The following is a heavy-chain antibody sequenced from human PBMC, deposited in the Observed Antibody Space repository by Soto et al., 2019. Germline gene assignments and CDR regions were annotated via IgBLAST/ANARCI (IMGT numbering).Heavy chain of an antibody. J-gene: IGHJ4*02. CDR3: ARGSEGSRGWYPRLGYYFDY. V-gene: IGHV4-31*03. CDR1: GGSISSGGYY. Sequence: QVQLQESGPGLVKPSQTLSLTCIVSGGSISSGGYYWSWIRQHPGKGLEWIGNIYNSGTTYYNPSRRSRVITSVDTSKNQFSLRLSSVTAADTAVYFCARGSEGSRGWYPRLGYYFDYWGQGTLVTVSS. D-gene: IGHD6-19*01. CDR2: IYNSGTT.